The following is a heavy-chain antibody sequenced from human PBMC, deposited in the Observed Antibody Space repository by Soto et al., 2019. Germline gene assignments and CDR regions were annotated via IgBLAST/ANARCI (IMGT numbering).Heavy chain of an antibody. J-gene: IGHJ4*02. CDR1: GFTFTYAW. CDR3: TTDRAIGEAVLFDS. D-gene: IGHD3-10*01. Sequence: EVQLVESGGGLVQPGESLRLSCAASGFTFTYAWMSWVRQAAGKGLELIGRSKSKADGGATDYEAPVKGRFTISRDDSKDTLYLQMNNLQTEDTAVYYCTTDRAIGEAVLFDSWGQGVLVTVSS. V-gene: IGHV3-15*01. CDR2: SKSKADGGAT.